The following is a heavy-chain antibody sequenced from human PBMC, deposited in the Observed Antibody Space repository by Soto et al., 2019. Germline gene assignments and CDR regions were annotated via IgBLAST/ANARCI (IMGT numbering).Heavy chain of an antibody. V-gene: IGHV4-59*08. Sequence: SETLSLTCTVSGGSLSSYYWSWIRQPPGKGLEWIGYIYYSGSTNYNPSLKSRVTISVDTSKNQFSLKLSSVTAADTAVYYCERHIYGDTESWFDPWGQETLVTVSS. J-gene: IGHJ5*02. CDR3: ERHIYGDTESWFDP. D-gene: IGHD4-17*01. CDR1: GGSLSSYY. CDR2: IYYSGST.